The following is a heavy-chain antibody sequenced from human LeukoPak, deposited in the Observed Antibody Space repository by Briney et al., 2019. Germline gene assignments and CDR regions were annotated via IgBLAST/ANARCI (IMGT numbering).Heavy chain of an antibody. J-gene: IGHJ4*02. CDR2: IYWNGNSA. V-gene: IGHV3-20*04. CDR1: GVTFDDYG. Sequence: GGSLRLTCAASGVTFDDYGMSWVRQAPGKGLEWVSGIYWNGNSASYSASVKGRFPISRDNDKNFLYLQMDRLSAENQAVYYCARIGTRYYFFDYWGQGPLVTVSS. CDR3: ARIGTRYYFFDY. D-gene: IGHD3/OR15-3a*01.